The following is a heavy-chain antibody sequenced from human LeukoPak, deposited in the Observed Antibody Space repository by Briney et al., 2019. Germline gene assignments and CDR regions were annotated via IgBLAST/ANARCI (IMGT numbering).Heavy chain of an antibody. CDR1: GFTFSNYE. V-gene: IGHV3-48*03. D-gene: IGHD2-21*01. CDR3: ARWGGSATVVLFED. Sequence: SGGSLRLSCAASGFTFSNYEMNWVRQAPGKGLEWVSYISRSGTTIYYADSVKGRFTISRDNTKNSLFLQLNSLRAEDTAVYCCARWGGSATVVLFEDWGQGSLVTVSS. J-gene: IGHJ1*01. CDR2: ISRSGTTI.